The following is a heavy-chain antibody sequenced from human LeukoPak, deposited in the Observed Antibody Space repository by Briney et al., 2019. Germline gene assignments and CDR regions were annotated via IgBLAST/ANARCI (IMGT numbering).Heavy chain of an antibody. CDR3: ARIGFSSSWSEFDY. D-gene: IGHD6-13*01. Sequence: SETLSLTCAVYSGSFSGYYWSWIRQPPGKGLEWIGEINHSGSTNYNPSLKSRVTISVDTSKNQFSLKLSSVTAADTAVYYCARIGFSSSWSEFDYWGQGTLVTVSS. J-gene: IGHJ4*02. CDR2: INHSGST. CDR1: SGSFSGYY. V-gene: IGHV4-34*01.